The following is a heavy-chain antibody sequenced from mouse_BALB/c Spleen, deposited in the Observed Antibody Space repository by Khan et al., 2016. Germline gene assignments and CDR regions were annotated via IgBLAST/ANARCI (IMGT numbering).Heavy chain of an antibody. D-gene: IGHD4-1*01. V-gene: IGHV4-1*02. CDR2: INPASSAI. J-gene: IGHJ2*01. CDR3: ARNWDVGFDY. CDR1: GFDFSGYW. Sequence: VTLLASGGGLVQPGGSLKLSCAASGFDFSGYWMSWVRQAPGKGLEWIGEINPASSAINYTPSLKDKFIISRDNAKNTLYLQMSKVRSEDTALYYGARNWDVGFDYWGQGTTLTVSS.